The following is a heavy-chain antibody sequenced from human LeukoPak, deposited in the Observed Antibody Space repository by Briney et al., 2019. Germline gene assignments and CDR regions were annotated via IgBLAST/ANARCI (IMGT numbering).Heavy chain of an antibody. CDR3: ARDKVTY. Sequence: GGSLRLSCAPSGFTFSNYWMSWVRQAPGKGLEWVANINKEGSEKYYVDSVKGRFTISRDNAKNSLYLQMNSLRVEDTAVYYCARDKVTYWGQGTLVTVSS. V-gene: IGHV3-7*01. J-gene: IGHJ4*02. CDR2: INKEGSEK. CDR1: GFTFSNYW.